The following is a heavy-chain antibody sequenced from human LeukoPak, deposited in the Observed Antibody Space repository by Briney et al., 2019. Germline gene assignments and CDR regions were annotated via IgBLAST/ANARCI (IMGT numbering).Heavy chain of an antibody. V-gene: IGHV4-59*08. CDR1: GGSISSYY. Sequence: PSETLSLTCTVFGGSISSYYWSWIRQPPGKGLEWIGYIYYSGSTNYNPSLKSRVTISVDTSKNQFSLKLSSVTAADTAVYYCATHLNRKAFDIWGQGTMVTVSS. J-gene: IGHJ3*02. CDR2: IYYSGST. CDR3: ATHLNRKAFDI. D-gene: IGHD3-16*02.